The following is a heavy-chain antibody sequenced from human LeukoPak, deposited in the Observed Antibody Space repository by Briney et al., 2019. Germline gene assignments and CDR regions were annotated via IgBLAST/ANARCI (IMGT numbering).Heavy chain of an antibody. CDR2: INHSGST. CDR1: GGSSSGYY. D-gene: IGHD3-22*01. CDR3: ARWKTVIDYYDRDLYGTDAFDI. Sequence: SETLSLTCAVYGGSSSGYYWSWIRQPPGKGLEWIGEINHSGSTNYNPSLKSRVTISVDTSKNQFSLKLSSVTAADTAVYYCARWKTVIDYYDRDLYGTDAFDIWGQGTMVTVSS. J-gene: IGHJ3*02. V-gene: IGHV4-34*01.